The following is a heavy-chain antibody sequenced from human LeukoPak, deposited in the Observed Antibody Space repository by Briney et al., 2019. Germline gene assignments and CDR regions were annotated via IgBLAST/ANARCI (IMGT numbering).Heavy chain of an antibody. CDR1: GGSISSGGYY. Sequence: PSETLSLTCTVSGGSISSGGYYWSWIRQHPGKGLEWIGYIYYSGSTYYNPSLKSRVTISVDTSKNQFSLKLSSVTAADTAVYYCASLATDYGDYAGHAFDIWGQGTMVTVSS. D-gene: IGHD4-17*01. CDR3: ASLATDYGDYAGHAFDI. V-gene: IGHV4-31*03. CDR2: IYYSGST. J-gene: IGHJ3*02.